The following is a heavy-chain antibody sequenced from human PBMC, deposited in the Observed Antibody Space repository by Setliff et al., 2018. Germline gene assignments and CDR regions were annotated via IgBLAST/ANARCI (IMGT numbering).Heavy chain of an antibody. CDR3: ARDTHGSGSFDN. V-gene: IGHV4-30-4*01. D-gene: IGHD3-10*01. J-gene: IGHJ4*02. CDR2: IYKTENS. Sequence: PSETLSLTCTVSGDSIISGRHYWSWIRQSPEKGLEWLGYIYKTENSYYKPSLKSRLTISVDASNNQFSLNLTSVNLADAAVYYCARDTHGSGSFDNWGQGILVTVSS. CDR1: GDSIISGRHY.